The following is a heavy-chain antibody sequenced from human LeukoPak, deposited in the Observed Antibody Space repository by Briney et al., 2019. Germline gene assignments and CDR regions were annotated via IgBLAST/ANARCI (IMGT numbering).Heavy chain of an antibody. J-gene: IGHJ3*02. Sequence: ASVKVSCKASGYTFTGYYMHWVRQAPGQGLEWMGWINPNSGGTNYAQKFQGRVTMTRDASISTAYMELRWLTSDDTAFYYCARDTAGNAFHIWGQGTMVTVSS. CDR2: INPNSGGT. V-gene: IGHV1-2*02. CDR3: ARDTAGNAFHI. D-gene: IGHD1-14*01. CDR1: GYTFTGYY.